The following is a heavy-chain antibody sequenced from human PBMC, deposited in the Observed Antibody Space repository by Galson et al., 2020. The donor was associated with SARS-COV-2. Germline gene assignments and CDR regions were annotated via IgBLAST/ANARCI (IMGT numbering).Heavy chain of an antibody. CDR3: ARVRGSSWPSWFDP. CDR1: GFTFSDYY. J-gene: IGHJ5*02. D-gene: IGHD6-13*01. Sequence: TGGSLRLSCAASGFTFSDYYMSWIRPAPGKGLEWVSYISYSPTTIYYADSVRGRFTISRDNAKNSVSLQMNNLRVEDTAVYYCARVRGSSWPSWFDPWGQGTLGTVGS. V-gene: IGHV3-11*01. CDR2: ISYSPTTI.